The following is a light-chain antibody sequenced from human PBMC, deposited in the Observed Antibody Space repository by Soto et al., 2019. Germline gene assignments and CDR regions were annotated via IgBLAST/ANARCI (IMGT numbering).Light chain of an antibody. Sequence: QSALPQPASVSGSPGQSITVSCTGTSSDVGAYDYVSWYQHHPGKAPKLMIYDVSYRPSGVSNRVSGSKSGNTASLTISGLQAEDEADYYCSSYTSSSTLVFGTGTKVTVL. CDR1: SSDVGAYDY. J-gene: IGLJ1*01. CDR3: SSYTSSSTLV. CDR2: DVS. V-gene: IGLV2-14*03.